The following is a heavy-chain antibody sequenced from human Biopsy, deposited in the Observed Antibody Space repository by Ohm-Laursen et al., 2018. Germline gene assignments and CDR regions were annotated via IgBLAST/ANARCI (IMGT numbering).Heavy chain of an antibody. Sequence: SQTLSLTCSVSSGSIRTGDYYWTWIRQPPGKGLEWIGSIYYSGNTKYNPSLQSRLSMSVDTSKNQFSLKLSSVTAADTAVYYCVRQWTLVVRHFDRFPKGRFDPWGQGALVTVSS. CDR1: SGSIRTGDYY. CDR3: VRQWTLVVRHFDRFPKGRFDP. D-gene: IGHD3-9*01. V-gene: IGHV4-30-4*08. J-gene: IGHJ5*02. CDR2: IYYSGNT.